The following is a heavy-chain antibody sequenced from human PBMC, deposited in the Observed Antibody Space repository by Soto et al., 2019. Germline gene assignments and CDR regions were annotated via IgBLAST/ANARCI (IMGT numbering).Heavy chain of an antibody. J-gene: IGHJ4*02. CDR1: GFTFSSYG. Sequence: QVQLVESGGGVVQPGRSLRLSCAASGFTFSSYGMHWVRQAPGKGLEWVAAISYDGSNKYYADSVKGRFTISRDNSKNTLYLQMNSLRAEDTAVYYCATPGVYSGYDFDYWGQGTLVTVSS. D-gene: IGHD5-12*01. V-gene: IGHV3-30*03. CDR3: ATPGVYSGYDFDY. CDR2: ISYDGSNK.